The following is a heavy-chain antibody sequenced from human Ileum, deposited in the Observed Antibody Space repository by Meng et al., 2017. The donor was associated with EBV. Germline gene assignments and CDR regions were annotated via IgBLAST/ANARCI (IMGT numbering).Heavy chain of an antibody. CDR1: GGSFRGNY. J-gene: IGHJ4*02. CDR2: INESGST. V-gene: IGHV4-34*01. CDR3: RNAFCSAAAGCSDY. D-gene: IGHD3-3*01. Sequence: QVQVQQWGAGLLKPSATLSITCADYGGSFRGNYWSWIRQSPGKRLEWIGEINESGSTNYNPSLKSRVTILMDTSKNQFSLKLTSVTAADAAVYYCRNAFCSAAAGCSDYWGQGTLVTVSS.